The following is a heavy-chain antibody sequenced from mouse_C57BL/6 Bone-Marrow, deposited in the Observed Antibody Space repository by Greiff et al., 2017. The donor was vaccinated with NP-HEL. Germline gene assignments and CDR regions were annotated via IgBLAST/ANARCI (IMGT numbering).Heavy chain of an antibody. CDR3: ARERIYYDY. CDR1: GYSITSGYY. Sequence: EVKLMESGPGLVKPSQSLSLTCSVTGYSITSGYYWNWIRQFPGNKLEWMGSISYDGSNNYNPSLKNRISITRDTSKNQFFLKLNSVTTEDTATYYCARERIYYDYWGQGTTLTVSS. J-gene: IGHJ2*01. CDR2: ISYDGSN. V-gene: IGHV3-6*01.